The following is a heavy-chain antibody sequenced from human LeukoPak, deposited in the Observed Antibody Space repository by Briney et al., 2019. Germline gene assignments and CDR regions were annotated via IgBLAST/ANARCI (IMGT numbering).Heavy chain of an antibody. Sequence: SETLSLTCTVSGGSISSYYWSWIRQPPGKGLEWIGYIYYSGSTNYNPSLKSRVTISVDTSKNQFSLKLSFVTAADTAVYYCASHDYGDPIDAFDIWGQGTMVTVSS. CDR3: ASHDYGDPIDAFDI. J-gene: IGHJ3*02. V-gene: IGHV4-59*01. D-gene: IGHD4-17*01. CDR2: IYYSGST. CDR1: GGSISSYY.